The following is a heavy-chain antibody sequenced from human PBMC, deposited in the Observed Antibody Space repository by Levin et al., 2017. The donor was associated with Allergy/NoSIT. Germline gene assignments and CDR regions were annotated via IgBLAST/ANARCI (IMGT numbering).Heavy chain of an antibody. CDR1: GFTFNNYA. D-gene: IGHD6-19*01. CDR3: AKDAIRGSDQPYYFDY. V-gene: IGHV3-23*01. J-gene: IGHJ4*02. Sequence: GGSLRLSGAASGFTFNNYAMSWVRQAPGKGLEWVSAIINSGVGTYYADSVKGRFTISRDNSKNTMYLQMNSLRAEDTAVYFCAKDAIRGSDQPYYFDYWGQGTLVTASS. CDR2: IINSGVGT.